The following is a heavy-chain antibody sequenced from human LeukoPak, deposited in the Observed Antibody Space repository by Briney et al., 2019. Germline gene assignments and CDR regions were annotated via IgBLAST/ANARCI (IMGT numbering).Heavy chain of an antibody. CDR2: IYYSGST. Sequence: SETLSLTCTVSGGSTSSYYWSWIRQPPGKGLERIGYIYYSGSTNYNPSLKSRVTISVDTSKNQFSLKLSSVTAADTAVYYCARSLHYYDSSGYNWYFDLWGRGTLVTVSS. J-gene: IGHJ2*01. D-gene: IGHD3-22*01. CDR1: GGSTSSYY. V-gene: IGHV4-59*08. CDR3: ARSLHYYDSSGYNWYFDL.